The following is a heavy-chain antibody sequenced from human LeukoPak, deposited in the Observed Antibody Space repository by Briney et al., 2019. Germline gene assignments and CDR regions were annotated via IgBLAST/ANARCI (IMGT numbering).Heavy chain of an antibody. J-gene: IGHJ6*03. CDR1: IFTFDNDA. Sequence: PGGSLRLSCAASIFTFDNDAMAWVRQAPGKGLEWVSAISGSGGSTYYADSVKGRFTISRDNSKNTLYLQMNSLRAEDTAVYYCAKRERSGYIYYYMDVWGKGTTVTVSS. CDR3: AKRERSGYIYYYMDV. D-gene: IGHD3-22*01. V-gene: IGHV3-23*01. CDR2: ISGSGGST.